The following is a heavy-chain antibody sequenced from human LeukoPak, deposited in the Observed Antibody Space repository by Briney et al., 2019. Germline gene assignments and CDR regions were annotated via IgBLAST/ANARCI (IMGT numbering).Heavy chain of an antibody. J-gene: IGHJ4*02. CDR3: ARERGYTYSFDY. D-gene: IGHD5-24*01. CDR2: TSSSGSAT. Sequence: PGGSLRLSCAASGFTFSSYTMSWVRQAPGKGLEWVSYTSSSGSATYHAGSVKGRFTISRDNAKNSLYLQLNSLRVEDTAVYYCARERGYTYSFDYWGQGTLVTVSS. V-gene: IGHV3-48*01. CDR1: GFTFSSYT.